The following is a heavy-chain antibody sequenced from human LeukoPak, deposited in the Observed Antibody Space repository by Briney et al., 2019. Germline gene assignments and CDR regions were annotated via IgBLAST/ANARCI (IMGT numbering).Heavy chain of an antibody. V-gene: IGHV6-1*01. CDR1: GDTVSSNNVG. CDR2: TYYRSKWYN. D-gene: IGHD3-10*01. Sequence: SQTLSLTCDISGDTVSSNNVGWNWIRQSPSRGLEWLGRTYYRSKWYNDYAVSVKSRITINPDTSKNQFSLQLNSVTPEDTAVYYCARMEYHGSGPYFDYWGQGTLVTVSS. CDR3: ARMEYHGSGPYFDY. J-gene: IGHJ4*02.